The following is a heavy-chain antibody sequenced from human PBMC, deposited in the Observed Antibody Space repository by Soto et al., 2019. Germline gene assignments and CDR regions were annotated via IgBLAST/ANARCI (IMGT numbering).Heavy chain of an antibody. D-gene: IGHD2-15*01. V-gene: IGHV1-69*01. CDR3: ARPRGYCSGGCCYTTFPFDY. Sequence: QVQLVQSGAEVKKPGSSVKVSCKASGGTFSSYAISWVRQAPGQGLEWMGGTIPIFGTANYAQKFQGRVTITADESTSTAYMELSSLRSEDTAVYYCARPRGYCSGGCCYTTFPFDYWGQGTLVTVSS. CDR2: TIPIFGTA. CDR1: GGTFSSYA. J-gene: IGHJ4*02.